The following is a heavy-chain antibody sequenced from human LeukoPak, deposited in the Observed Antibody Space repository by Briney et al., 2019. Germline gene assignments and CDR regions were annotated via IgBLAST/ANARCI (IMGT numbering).Heavy chain of an antibody. V-gene: IGHV4-39*07. CDR1: GGSISSGSYY. CDR2: INHSGST. D-gene: IGHD2-2*01. J-gene: IGHJ4*02. CDR3: ASRSNIVVVPAANPFDY. Sequence: SETLSLTCTVSGGSISSGSYYWSWIRQPPGKGLEWIGEINHSGSTNYNPSLKSRVTISVDTSKNQFSLKLSSVTAADTAVYYCASRSNIVVVPAANPFDYWGQGTLVTVSS.